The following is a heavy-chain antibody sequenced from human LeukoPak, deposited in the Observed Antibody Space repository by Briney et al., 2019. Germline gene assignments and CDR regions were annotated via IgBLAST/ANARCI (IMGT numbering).Heavy chain of an antibody. CDR1: GGSVSSGSYY. Sequence: SETLSLTCTVSGGSVSSGSYYWSWIRQPAGKGPEWIGRIYTSGSTNYNPSLKSRVTISVDTSKNQFSLKLSSVTAADTAVYYSARGVVPAAIPDWFDPWGQGTLVTVSS. CDR3: ARGVVPAAIPDWFDP. CDR2: IYTSGST. V-gene: IGHV4-61*02. D-gene: IGHD2-2*01. J-gene: IGHJ5*02.